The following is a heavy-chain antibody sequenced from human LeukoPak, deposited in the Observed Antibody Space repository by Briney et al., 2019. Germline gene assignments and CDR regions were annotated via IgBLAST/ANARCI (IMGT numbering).Heavy chain of an antibody. D-gene: IGHD3-22*01. CDR1: GFTFSSYW. J-gene: IGHJ4*02. Sequence: GGSLRLSCAASGFTFSSYWMHWVRHAPGKGLVCVSRINSDGSSTSYADSVKGRFTISRDNAKNTLYLQMNSLKAEDTAVYYCARGVSGYCYPFDYGGRGNLVTASS. CDR2: INSDGSST. CDR3: ARGVSGYCYPFDY. V-gene: IGHV3-74*01.